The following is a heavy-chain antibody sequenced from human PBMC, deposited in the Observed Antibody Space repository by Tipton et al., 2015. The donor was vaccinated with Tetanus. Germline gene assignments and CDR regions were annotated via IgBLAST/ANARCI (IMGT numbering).Heavy chain of an antibody. CDR3: AREGRGYGGRLNDY. CDR2: ISSSSSNI. CDR1: GFTFSSYS. J-gene: IGHJ4*02. Sequence: SLRLSCAASGFTFSSYSMNWVRQAPGKGLEWVSSISSSSSNIYYADSVKGRFTVSRDNARNSLHLQMNSLRDEDTAVYYCAREGRGYGGRLNDYWGQGTLVTVSS. V-gene: IGHV3-48*02. D-gene: IGHD5-12*01.